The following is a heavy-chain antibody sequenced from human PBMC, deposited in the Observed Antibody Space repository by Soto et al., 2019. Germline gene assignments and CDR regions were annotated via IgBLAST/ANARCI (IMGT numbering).Heavy chain of an antibody. Sequence: PSETLSLTCAFYVVSFSGYYWSCIRHPPGKWLEWIGEINHSGSTNYNPSLKSRVTISVDTSKNQFSLKLSSVTAADTAVYYCARGGQPGFDWWGQGTMVTVSS. V-gene: IGHV4-34*01. CDR1: VVSFSGYY. J-gene: IGHJ4*02. CDR3: ARGGQPGFDW. CDR2: INHSGST.